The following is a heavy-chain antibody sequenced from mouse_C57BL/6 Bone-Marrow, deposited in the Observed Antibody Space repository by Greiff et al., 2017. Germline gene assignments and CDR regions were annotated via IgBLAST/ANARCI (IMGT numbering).Heavy chain of an antibody. Sequence: QVHVKQSGAELVKPGASVKISCKASGYAFSSYWMNWVKQRPGKGLEWIGQIYPGDGDTNYNGKFKGKATLTADKSSSTAYMQLSSLTSEDSAVYFCARSGYYGTHWYFDVWGTGTTVTVSS. CDR2: IYPGDGDT. CDR1: GYAFSSYW. J-gene: IGHJ1*03. CDR3: ARSGYYGTHWYFDV. V-gene: IGHV1-80*01. D-gene: IGHD2-1*01.